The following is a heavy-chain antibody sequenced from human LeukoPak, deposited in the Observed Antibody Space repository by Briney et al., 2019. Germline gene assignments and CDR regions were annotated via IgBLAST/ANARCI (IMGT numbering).Heavy chain of an antibody. V-gene: IGHV1-2*02. CDR3: ARDEGPTNFDS. Sequence: ASVKVSCKASGYTFTGHYMHWVRQAPGQGLEWMGWINPNSGGTKYAQKFQGRVTMTRDTSISTAYMELSRLTSDDTAVYYCARDEGPTNFDSWGQGALVTVSS. CDR2: INPNSGGT. CDR1: GYTFTGHY. J-gene: IGHJ4*02.